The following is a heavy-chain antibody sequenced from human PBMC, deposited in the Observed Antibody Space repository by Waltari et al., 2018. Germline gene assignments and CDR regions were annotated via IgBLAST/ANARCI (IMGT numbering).Heavy chain of an antibody. D-gene: IGHD1-26*01. V-gene: IGHV3-30*02. CDR2: IQYDGRNK. J-gene: IGHJ4*02. Sequence: VQLVESGGGLVQPGGSLRLSCAASGFTFSNYGMHWVRQAPGKGLQWVAFIQYDGRNKYYAESVKGRFTISRDNSKNTLYLQMDSLRAEDTALYYCAKWYGGDYYFDYWGQGTLVTVSS. CDR1: GFTFSNYG. CDR3: AKWYGGDYYFDY.